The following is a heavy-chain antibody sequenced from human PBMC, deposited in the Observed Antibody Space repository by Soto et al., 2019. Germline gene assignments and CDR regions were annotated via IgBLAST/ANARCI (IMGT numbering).Heavy chain of an antibody. V-gene: IGHV1-69*12. CDR3: ASTGLNTWDCSGDNCYSGNCFDP. CDR1: GGTFSSYA. CDR2: IIPIFGTA. J-gene: IGHJ5*02. D-gene: IGHD2-15*01. Sequence: QVQLVQSGAEVKKPGSSVKVSCKASGGTFSSYAISWVRQAPGQGLEWMGGIIPIFGTANYAQKCQGRVTITEDESTTTADIDLRSLGSVDTTVYYFASTGLNTWDCSGDNCYSGNCFDPWGQGTLVTVSS.